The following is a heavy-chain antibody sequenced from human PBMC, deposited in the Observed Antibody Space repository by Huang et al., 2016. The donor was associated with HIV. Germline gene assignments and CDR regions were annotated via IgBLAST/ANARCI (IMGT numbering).Heavy chain of an antibody. J-gene: IGHJ2*01. V-gene: IGHV3-74*01. D-gene: IGHD7-27*01. CDR3: ARGTRLTGLWYFDL. CDR1: GFTFSSYW. Sequence: EVQLVESGGGLVQPGGSLRLSCAASGFTFSSYWMHWVRQAPGKGLVWVSRINGDGISTNYADSVKGRFTISRDNAKNTLYVQVNSLRAEDTAVYYCARGTRLTGLWYFDLWGRGTLVIVSS. CDR2: INGDGIST.